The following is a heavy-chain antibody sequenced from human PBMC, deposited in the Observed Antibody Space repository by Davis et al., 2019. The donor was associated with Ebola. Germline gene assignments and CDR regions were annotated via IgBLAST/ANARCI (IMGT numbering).Heavy chain of an antibody. CDR2: IYYSGST. D-gene: IGHD3-9*01. CDR1: GGSISSSSYY. J-gene: IGHJ5*02. Sequence: SETLSLTCTVSGGSISSSSYYWGWIRQPPGKGLEWIGRIYYSGSTYYNPSLTSRVTISVDTSKNRFSLKLSSVTAADTAVYYCARQPYYDILTGYYIGENWFDPWGQGTLVTVSS. CDR3: ARQPYYDILTGYYIGENWFDP. V-gene: IGHV4-39*01.